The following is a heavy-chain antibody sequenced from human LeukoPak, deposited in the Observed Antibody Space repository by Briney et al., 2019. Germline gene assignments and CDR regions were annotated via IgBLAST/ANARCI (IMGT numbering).Heavy chain of an antibody. CDR1: GYTFTSYD. CDR2: MNPNSGNT. Sequence: ASVKVSCKASGYTFTSYDINWVRQATGQGLEWMGWMNPNSGNTGYAQKFQGRVTMTRNTSISTAYMELSSLRSEDTAVYYCARPAPVEYQLLLDRDDVNRHYYYGMDVWGQGTTVTVSS. V-gene: IGHV1-8*01. J-gene: IGHJ6*02. CDR3: ARPAPVEYQLLLDRDDVNRHYYYGMDV. D-gene: IGHD2-2*01.